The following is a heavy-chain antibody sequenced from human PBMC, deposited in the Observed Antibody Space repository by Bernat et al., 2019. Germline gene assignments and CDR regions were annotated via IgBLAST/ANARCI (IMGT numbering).Heavy chain of an antibody. CDR3: GREGAGSYLCRYYYGMDV. Sequence: EVQLVESGGGMVQPGGSLRLSCVASGFTFSSYEMNWVRQAPGKGLEWVSSISDSGNTIYYADSVRGRFTISRDNAKNTLYLQMNSLRAEDTAVYYCGREGAGSYLCRYYYGMDVWGQGTTVTASS. CDR2: ISDSGNTI. V-gene: IGHV3-48*03. J-gene: IGHJ6*02. D-gene: IGHD1-26*01. CDR1: GFTFSSYE.